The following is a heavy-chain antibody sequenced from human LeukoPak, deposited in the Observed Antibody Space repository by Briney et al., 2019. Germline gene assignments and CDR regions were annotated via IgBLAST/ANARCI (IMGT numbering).Heavy chain of an antibody. D-gene: IGHD6-13*01. CDR2: ISSSGSTI. V-gene: IGHV3-48*03. CDR1: GFTFSSYE. J-gene: IGHJ4*02. Sequence: GGSLRLSCAASGFTFSSYEMNWVRQAPGKGLEWVSYISSSGSTIYYADSVKGRFTISRDNSKNTLYLQMNSLREEDTAVYYCVRGLISAAGTFDYWGQGTLVTVSS. CDR3: VRGLISAAGTFDY.